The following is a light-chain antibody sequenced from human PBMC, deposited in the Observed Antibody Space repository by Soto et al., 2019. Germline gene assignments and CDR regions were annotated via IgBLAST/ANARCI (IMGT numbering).Light chain of an antibody. V-gene: IGKV3-15*01. J-gene: IGKJ1*01. CDR3: HQYDNWWT. Sequence: EIVLTQSPGTLSLSPGERATLSCRASQSVSTYLAWYQQKPGQAPRLLIYGVSTRATGVPARFSGSGSGTDFTLTISSLQPEDFAVYYCHQYDNWWTFGQGTKVDI. CDR1: QSVSTY. CDR2: GVS.